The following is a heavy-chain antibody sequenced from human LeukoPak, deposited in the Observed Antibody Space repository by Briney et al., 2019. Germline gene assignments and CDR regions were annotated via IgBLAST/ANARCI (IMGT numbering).Heavy chain of an antibody. Sequence: ASVKVSCKASGYTFTGYYLYWVRQAPGQGLEWMGRINPNSGDSNYAQKFQGRVTMARDTSISPAYVELRRLRSDDTVVYYCVTYYYGAGSYDGGDYFDYWGQGTLVTVSS. CDR3: VTYYYGAGSYDGGDYFDY. J-gene: IGHJ4*02. CDR2: INPNSGDS. D-gene: IGHD3-10*01. CDR1: GYTFTGYY. V-gene: IGHV1-2*05.